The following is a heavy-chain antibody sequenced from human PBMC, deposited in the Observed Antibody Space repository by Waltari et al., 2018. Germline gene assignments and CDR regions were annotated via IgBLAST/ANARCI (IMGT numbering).Heavy chain of an antibody. J-gene: IGHJ6*03. V-gene: IGHV4-34*01. CDR3: ARSVVGASSPYQYCYMDV. CDR1: GGPFSDYY. Sequence: QVQLQQLGAGLLQPSETLSLTCAVYGGPFSDYYWSWIRQPPGKGLEWMGEINHGGITNNTPSFKSRVTISIHTSKNQFSLTLTSVTAADTAVYFCARSVVGASSPYQYCYMDVCGKGTTVTVSS. D-gene: IGHD1-26*01. CDR2: INHGGIT.